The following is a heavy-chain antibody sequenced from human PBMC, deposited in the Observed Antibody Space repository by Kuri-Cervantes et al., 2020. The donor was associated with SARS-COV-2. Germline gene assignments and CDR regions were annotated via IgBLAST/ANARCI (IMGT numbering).Heavy chain of an antibody. J-gene: IGHJ6*02. CDR3: ARDRPHYDFWSGYSASYGMDV. CDR2: IYYSGST. CDR1: GGSISSSSYY. D-gene: IGHD3-3*01. Sequence: GSLRLSCTVSGGSISSSSYYWGWIRQPPGKGLEWIGSIYYSGSTYYNPSLKSRVTISVDKSKNQFSLKLSSVTAADTAVYYCARDRPHYDFWSGYSASYGMDVWGQGTTVTVSS. V-gene: IGHV4-39*07.